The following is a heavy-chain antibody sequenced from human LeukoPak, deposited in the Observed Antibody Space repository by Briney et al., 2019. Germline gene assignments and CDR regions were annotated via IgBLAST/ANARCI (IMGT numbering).Heavy chain of an antibody. CDR2: IYISGST. CDR1: GGSITTYY. V-gene: IGHV4-4*07. CDR3: ARSRYLYDTSGDAYDAFDT. D-gene: IGHD3-22*01. Sequence: PSETLSLTSTDSGGSITTYYWNWIRQPAGKGLEWIGRIYISGSTNYNPSLKSRVSMSVDTSKNQFSLKLSSVTAADTAVYYCARSRYLYDTSGDAYDAFDTGGQGTMVTVSS. J-gene: IGHJ3*02.